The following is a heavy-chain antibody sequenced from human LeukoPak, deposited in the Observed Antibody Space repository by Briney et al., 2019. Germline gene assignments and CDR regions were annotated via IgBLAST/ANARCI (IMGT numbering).Heavy chain of an antibody. CDR1: GGSLSSLSYY. CDR3: ARGGYYGSGSHYYYYMDV. J-gene: IGHJ6*03. V-gene: IGHV4-61*02. Sequence: PSQTLSLTCTVSGGSLSSLSYYWSWIRQPAGKGLEWIGRIYTSGSTNYSPSLKSRVTISVGTSKNQFSLKLSSVTAADTAVYYCARGGYYGSGSHYYYYMDVWGKGTTVTISS. CDR2: IYTSGST. D-gene: IGHD3-10*01.